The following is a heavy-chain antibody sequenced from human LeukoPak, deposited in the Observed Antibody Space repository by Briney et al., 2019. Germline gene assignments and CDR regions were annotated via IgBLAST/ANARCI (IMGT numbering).Heavy chain of an antibody. CDR2: IYYSGST. Sequence: SETLSLTCTVSGASVSSGSYYWSWIRQPPGKGLEWIGYIYYSGSTNYNPSLKSRVTISVDTSKNQFSLKLSSLTAADTAVYYCARGSYVSYYYGMDVWGQGTTVTVSS. CDR3: ARGSYVSYYYGMDV. J-gene: IGHJ6*02. CDR1: GASVSSGSYY. V-gene: IGHV4-61*01. D-gene: IGHD1-26*01.